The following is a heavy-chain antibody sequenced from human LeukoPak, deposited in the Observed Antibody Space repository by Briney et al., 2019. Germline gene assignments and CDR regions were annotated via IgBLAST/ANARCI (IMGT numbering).Heavy chain of an antibody. CDR2: IYDSGST. J-gene: IGHJ4*02. CDR1: GGSISSYY. D-gene: IGHD3-22*01. V-gene: IGHV4-59*08. Sequence: SETLSLTCTVSGGSISSYYGSWIRQPPGKGLEWIGYIYDSGSTNYNPSLKSRVTISLETSKNQFSLKLNSLTAADTAVYYCARHGLSGYYWNAMDYWGQGTMVTVSA. CDR3: ARHGLSGYYWNAMDY.